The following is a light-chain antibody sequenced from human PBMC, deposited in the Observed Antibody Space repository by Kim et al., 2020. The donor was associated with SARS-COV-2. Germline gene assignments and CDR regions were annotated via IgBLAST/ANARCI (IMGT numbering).Light chain of an antibody. CDR1: QGINIY. Sequence: DIQMTQSPSSLSASPGDRVTITCRASQGINIYLAWYQQKPGKVPKLLIYGASTLKSGVPSRFSGSGSGTDFTLTISSLQPEDVATYYCQKYDHDPWTFGQGTKVEIK. V-gene: IGKV1-27*01. CDR3: QKYDHDPWT. J-gene: IGKJ1*01. CDR2: GAS.